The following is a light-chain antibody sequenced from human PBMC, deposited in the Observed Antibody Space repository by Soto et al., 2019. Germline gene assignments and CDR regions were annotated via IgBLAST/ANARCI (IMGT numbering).Light chain of an antibody. CDR2: WAS. CDR1: QTVLYRSDNKNY. CDR3: QQYYSTPPT. V-gene: IGKV4-1*01. Sequence: VLTHSPEALTVSLGESSTINCRSIQTVLYRSDNKNYLAWYQQEPGQPPKLLISWASTRESGVPDRFSGSGSGTDFTLTVSSLQAEDVAVYYCQQYYSTPPTFGQGTKVDIK. J-gene: IGKJ1*01.